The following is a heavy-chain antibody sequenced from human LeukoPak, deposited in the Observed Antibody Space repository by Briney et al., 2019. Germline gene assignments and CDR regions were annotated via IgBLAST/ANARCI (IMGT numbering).Heavy chain of an antibody. CDR3: AKGAGGFSYYNWFDP. J-gene: IGHJ5*02. V-gene: IGHV4-39*07. CDR2: IYYSGST. D-gene: IGHD5-18*01. CDR1: GGSISSSSYY. Sequence: SETLSLTCTVSGGSISSSSYYWGWIRQPPGKGLEWIGSIYYSGSTYYNPSLKSRVTISVDTSKNQFSLKLRSVTAADTAIYYCAKGAGGFSYYNWFDPWGQGTLVTVSS.